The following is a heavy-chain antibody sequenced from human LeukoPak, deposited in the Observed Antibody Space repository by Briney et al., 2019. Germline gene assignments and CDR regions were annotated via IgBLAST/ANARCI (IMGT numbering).Heavy chain of an antibody. D-gene: IGHD3-3*01. CDR2: IYYSGST. CDR3: ARSNVSMFGVVITYGFDP. V-gene: IGHV4-39*07. J-gene: IGHJ5*02. Sequence: SETLSLTCTVSGGSISSSSYYWGWICQPPGKGLEWIGSIYYSGSTYYNPSLKSRVTISVDTSKNQFSLKLSSVTAADTAVYYCARSNVSMFGVVITYGFDPWGQGTLVTVSS. CDR1: GGSISSSSYY.